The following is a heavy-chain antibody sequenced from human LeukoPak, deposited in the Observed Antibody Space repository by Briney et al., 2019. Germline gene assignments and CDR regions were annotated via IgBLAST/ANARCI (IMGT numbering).Heavy chain of an antibody. CDR1: GYTFTRYD. CDR2: MNPNSGNT. Sequence: ASVKVSCKASGYTFTRYDINWVGQATGQGLEGVGWMNPNSGNTGYAQKFQGRVTMTRNTSISTAYMELSSLRSEDTAVYYCASSRGYYYDSSGGYYFDYWGQGTLVTVSS. D-gene: IGHD3-22*01. CDR3: ASSRGYYYDSSGGYYFDY. V-gene: IGHV1-8*01. J-gene: IGHJ4*02.